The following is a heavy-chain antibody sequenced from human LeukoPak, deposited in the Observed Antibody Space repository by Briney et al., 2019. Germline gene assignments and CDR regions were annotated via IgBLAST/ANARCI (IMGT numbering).Heavy chain of an antibody. CDR1: GFTFSSYA. V-gene: IGHV3-23*03. D-gene: IGHD2-15*01. Sequence: GGSLRISCAASGFTFSSYAMSWVRQAPGKGLEWVSVIYSGGSTYYADSVKGRFTISRDNSKNTLYLQMNSLRAEDTAVYYCAKRGPSGGYGMDVWGQGTTVTVSS. J-gene: IGHJ6*02. CDR3: AKRGPSGGYGMDV. CDR2: IYSGGST.